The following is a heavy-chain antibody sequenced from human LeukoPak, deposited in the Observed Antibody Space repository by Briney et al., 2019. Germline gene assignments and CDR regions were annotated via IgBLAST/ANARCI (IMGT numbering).Heavy chain of an antibody. V-gene: IGHV3-7*01. D-gene: IGHD4-17*01. CDR2: IKQDGSEK. J-gene: IGHJ3*02. CDR1: GFTFSSYW. Sequence: GGSLRLSCAASGFTFSSYWMSWVSQAPGKGLEWVANIKQDGSEKYYVDSVKGRFTISRDNAKNSLYLQMNSLRAEDTAVYYCARLDYGDHLDIWGQGTMVTVSS. CDR3: ARLDYGDHLDI.